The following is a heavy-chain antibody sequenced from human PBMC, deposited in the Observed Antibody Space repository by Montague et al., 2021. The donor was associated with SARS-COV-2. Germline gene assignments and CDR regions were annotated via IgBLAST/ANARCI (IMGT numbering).Heavy chain of an antibody. CDR3: ARVGRQQLVRLSGMDV. CDR2: IHYGGST. J-gene: IGHJ6*02. CDR1: GGSISSSSYY. V-gene: IGHV4-39*07. Sequence: SETLSLTCTVSGGSISSSSYYWGWIRQPPGKGLEWIGSIHYGGSTYHNPSLKSRVTISVDTSKNQFSLKLSSVTAADTAVYYCARVGRQQLVRLSGMDVWGQGTTVTVSS. D-gene: IGHD6-13*01.